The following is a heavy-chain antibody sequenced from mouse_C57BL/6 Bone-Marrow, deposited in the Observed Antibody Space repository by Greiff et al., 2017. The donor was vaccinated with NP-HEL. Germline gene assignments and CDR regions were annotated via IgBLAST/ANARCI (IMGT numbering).Heavy chain of an antibody. CDR1: GYTFTDYY. D-gene: IGHD1-1*01. Sequence: VQLQQSGPELVKPGASVKISCKASGYTFTDYYINWVKQRPGQGLEWIGWIFPGSGSTYYNEKFKGKATLTVDKSSSTAYMLLSSLTSEDSAVYFCANMGDYYGSSYYFDYWGQGTTLTVSS. J-gene: IGHJ2*01. V-gene: IGHV1-75*01. CDR3: ANMGDYYGSSYYFDY. CDR2: IFPGSGST.